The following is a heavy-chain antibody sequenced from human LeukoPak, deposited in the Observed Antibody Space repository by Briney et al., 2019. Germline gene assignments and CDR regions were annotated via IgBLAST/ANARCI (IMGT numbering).Heavy chain of an antibody. Sequence: PSETLSLTCAVSGGSISSSNWWSWVRQPPGKGLEWIGEIYHSGSTNYNPSLKSRVTISVDKSKNQFSLKLSSVTAADTAVYYCARDQVTMVRTYAFDIWGQGTMVTVSS. V-gene: IGHV4-4*02. CDR3: ARDQVTMVRTYAFDI. CDR1: GGSISSSNW. J-gene: IGHJ3*02. D-gene: IGHD3-10*01. CDR2: IYHSGST.